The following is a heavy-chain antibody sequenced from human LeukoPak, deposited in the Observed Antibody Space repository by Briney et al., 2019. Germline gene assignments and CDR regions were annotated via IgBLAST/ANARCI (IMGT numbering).Heavy chain of an antibody. CDR3: ARRSQYSSSWYGQDAFDI. D-gene: IGHD6-13*01. J-gene: IGHJ3*02. Sequence: GSLRLSCAASGFTFSSYSMNWVRQAPGKGLEWIGSIYYSGVSYYNTSLKSRVTISVDTSKNQFSLKLSSVTAADTAVYYCARRSQYSSSWYGQDAFDIWGQGAMVTVSS. CDR2: IYYSGVS. V-gene: IGHV4-59*05. CDR1: GFTFSSYSMN.